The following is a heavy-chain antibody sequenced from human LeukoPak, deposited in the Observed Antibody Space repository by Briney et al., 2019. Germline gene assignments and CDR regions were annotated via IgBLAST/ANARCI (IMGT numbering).Heavy chain of an antibody. CDR2: IYHSEST. CDR1: GYSISSGYY. D-gene: IGHD3-3*01. V-gene: IGHV4-38-2*02. Sequence: PSETLSLTCTVSGYSISSGYYWGWIRQPPGKGLERIGSIYHSESTYYNPSLKSRVTISVHSSKNLFSLKLSSVTAADTAVYYCARNYDFWSGYYYFDYWGQGTLVTVSS. J-gene: IGHJ4*02. CDR3: ARNYDFWSGYYYFDY.